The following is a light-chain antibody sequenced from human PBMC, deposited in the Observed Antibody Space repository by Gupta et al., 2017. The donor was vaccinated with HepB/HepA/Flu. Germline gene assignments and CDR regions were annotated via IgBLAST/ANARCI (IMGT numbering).Light chain of an antibody. CDR2: DAS. CDR1: HGVSRY. Sequence: EIVLTQSPVTLSFSPGERATISCRASHGVSRYLAWYQQKPGQPPRLLVFDASNRATGVPARFSGSGYGTEFTLTISSLEPEDFAVYYCQQRINCPIPFGRGTMVDIK. V-gene: IGKV3D-11*01. CDR3: QQRINCPIP. J-gene: IGKJ4*01.